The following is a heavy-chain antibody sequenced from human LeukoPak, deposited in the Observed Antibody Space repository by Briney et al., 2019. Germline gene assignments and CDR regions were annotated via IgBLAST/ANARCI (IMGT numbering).Heavy chain of an antibody. CDR2: IYYRGST. CDR3: ARGITIFGVVSHFDY. V-gene: IGHV4-59*01. CDR1: GGSISSDY. Sequence: SETLSLTCTASGGSISSDYWSWIRQPPGRGLEWIGYIYYRGSTNYNSSLKSRVTISLDTSKNQVSLELSSVTAADTAVYYCARGITIFGVVSHFDYWGQGTLVTVSS. D-gene: IGHD3-3*01. J-gene: IGHJ4*02.